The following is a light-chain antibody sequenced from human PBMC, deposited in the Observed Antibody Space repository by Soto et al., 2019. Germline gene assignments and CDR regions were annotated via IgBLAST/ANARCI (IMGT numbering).Light chain of an antibody. V-gene: IGKV1-5*03. CDR3: QQYKTYRT. CDR1: QSIDNW. CDR2: RAS. J-gene: IGKJ1*01. Sequence: DIQMTQSPSTLSASVGDRVTITCRVSQSIDNWLAWYQQKPGKVPNLLIYRASSLHSGVPSRFSGSGSGTEITLTISTLQPDDFATYYCQQYKTYRTFGQGTKVDIK.